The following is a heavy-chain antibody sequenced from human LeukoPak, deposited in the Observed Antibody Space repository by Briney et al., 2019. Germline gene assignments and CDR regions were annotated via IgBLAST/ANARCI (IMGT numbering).Heavy chain of an antibody. J-gene: IGHJ4*02. CDR1: GFTFSSYA. D-gene: IGHD5-24*01. CDR2: ISGSGGST. Sequence: PGGSLRLSCAASGFTFSSYAMSWVRQAPGKGLKWVSAISGSGGSTYYADSVKGRFTISRDNPKNTLYLQMNSLRAEDTAVYYCAKDEVMGTITGDYWGQGTLVTVSS. CDR3: AKDEVMGTITGDY. V-gene: IGHV3-23*01.